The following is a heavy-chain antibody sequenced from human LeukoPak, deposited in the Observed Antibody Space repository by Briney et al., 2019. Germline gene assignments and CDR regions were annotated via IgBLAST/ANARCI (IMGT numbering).Heavy chain of an antibody. CDR3: ARGRYYGSGSYYCYMDV. V-gene: IGHV1-8*01. Sequence: ASVKVSCKASGYTFTSYDINWVRQATGQGLERMGWMNPNSGNTGYAQKFQGRVTMTRNTSISTAYMELSSLRSEDTAVYYCARGRYYGSGSYYCYMDVWGKGTTVTVSS. CDR2: MNPNSGNT. CDR1: GYTFTSYD. D-gene: IGHD3-10*01. J-gene: IGHJ6*03.